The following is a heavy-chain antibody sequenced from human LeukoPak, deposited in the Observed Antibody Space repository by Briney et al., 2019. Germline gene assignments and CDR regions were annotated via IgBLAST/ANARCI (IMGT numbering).Heavy chain of an antibody. CDR3: AREAPWNLITFGGAHSDF. D-gene: IGHD3-16*01. CDR1: GGSISSSYFH. CDR2: IFYSGRT. Sequence: SETLSLTCSVSGGSISSSYFHWGWIRQAPGKGLDWFGNIFYSGRTSYNLSPKSRFTISIDAPKNQFSLKLSHVTAADTAMYCRAREAPWNLITFGGAHSDFWGGGMLVTVSS. J-gene: IGHJ4*02. V-gene: IGHV4-39*07.